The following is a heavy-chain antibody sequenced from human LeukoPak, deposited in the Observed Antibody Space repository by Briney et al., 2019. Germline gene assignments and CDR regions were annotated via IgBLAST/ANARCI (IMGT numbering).Heavy chain of an antibody. Sequence: GGSLRLSCAASGFTFSRHGMHWVRQAPGKGLEWVAVIWHDDSNKDYADSVKGRFTISRDNSKNTLYLQMNSLRVEDTAVYYCTRGVTTGDYWGQGTLVTVSS. V-gene: IGHV3-33*01. J-gene: IGHJ4*02. D-gene: IGHD4-11*01. CDR2: IWHDDSNK. CDR1: GFTFSRHG. CDR3: TRGVTTGDY.